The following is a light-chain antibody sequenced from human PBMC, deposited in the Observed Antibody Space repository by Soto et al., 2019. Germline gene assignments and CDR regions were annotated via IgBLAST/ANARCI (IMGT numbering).Light chain of an antibody. CDR3: LHDHNYPWT. CDR1: QVIRND. J-gene: IGKJ1*01. Sequence: AIQMTQCPSSLSASVGDRVTITCRASQVIRNDLGWYQQKPGKAPKLLIYGASNLQSGVPSRFSGSGSGTDFTLTITSLQPEDFATYYCLHDHNYPWTFGQGTKVDIK. CDR2: GAS. V-gene: IGKV1-6*01.